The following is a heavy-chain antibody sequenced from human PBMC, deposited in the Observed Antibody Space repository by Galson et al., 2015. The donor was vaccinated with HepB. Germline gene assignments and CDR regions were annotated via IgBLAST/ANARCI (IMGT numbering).Heavy chain of an antibody. D-gene: IGHD4-17*01. CDR3: ARGPLYGDYALYYGMDV. J-gene: IGHJ6*02. CDR1: GYTFTSYD. V-gene: IGHV1-8*01. Sequence: SVKVSCQASGYTFTSYDINWVRQATGQGLEWMGWMNPNSGNTGYAQKFQGRVTMTRNTSISTAYMELSSLRSEDTAMYYCARGPLYGDYALYYGMDVWGQGTTVTVSS. CDR2: MNPNSGNT.